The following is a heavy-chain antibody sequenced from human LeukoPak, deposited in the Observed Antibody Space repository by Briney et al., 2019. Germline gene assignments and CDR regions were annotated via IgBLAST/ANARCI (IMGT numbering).Heavy chain of an antibody. CDR1: GYTFTGYY. J-gene: IGHJ4*02. CDR2: INPNSGGT. V-gene: IGHV1-2*02. D-gene: IGHD6-13*01. Sequence: ASVKVSCKASGYTFTGYYMHWVRQAPGQGLEWMGWINPNSGGTNYAQKFQGRVTMTRDTSISAAYMELSRLRSDDTAVYYCARKGLRIAAAGSLDYWGQGTLVTVSS. CDR3: ARKGLRIAAAGSLDY.